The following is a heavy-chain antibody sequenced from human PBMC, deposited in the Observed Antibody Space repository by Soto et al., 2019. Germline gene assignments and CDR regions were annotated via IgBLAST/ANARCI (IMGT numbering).Heavy chain of an antibody. CDR1: GYTFTGYC. D-gene: IGHD3-3*01. CDR3: AHSEVQPDFVGY. V-gene: IGHV1-2*02. Sequence: ASVKVSCKASGYTFTGYCMHWVRPAPGQGLEWMGWINPNSGGTNYAQKFQGRVTMTRDTSISTAYMELSRLRSDGTAVYYCAHSEVQPDFVGYWGQGTLVTVSS. J-gene: IGHJ4*02. CDR2: INPNSGGT.